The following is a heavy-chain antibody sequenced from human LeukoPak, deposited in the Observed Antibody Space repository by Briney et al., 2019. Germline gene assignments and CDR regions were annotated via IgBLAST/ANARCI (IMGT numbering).Heavy chain of an antibody. CDR3: AKSTSSGWYYFDY. Sequence: GGSLRLSCAASGLTFSSYGMSWVRQAPGKGLEWVSAISGSGGSTYYADSVKGRFTISRDNAKNTLYLQMNSLRAEDTAVYYCAKSTSSGWYYFDYWGQGTLVTVSS. D-gene: IGHD6-19*01. CDR1: GLTFSSYG. CDR2: ISGSGGST. J-gene: IGHJ4*02. V-gene: IGHV3-23*01.